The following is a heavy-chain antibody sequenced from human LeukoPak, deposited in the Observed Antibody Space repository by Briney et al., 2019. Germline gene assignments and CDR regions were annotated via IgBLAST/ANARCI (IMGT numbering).Heavy chain of an antibody. J-gene: IGHJ4*02. CDR2: VFYTGTT. Sequence: SETLSLTCSVSGDSMRTTSYYWDWIRQPPGEGLECIGTVFYTGTTYYSPSLKSRITISVDTSKNQFSLKLSSVTAADTAVYYCARQVLLSFDKWGQGAPVTVSS. D-gene: IGHD3-10*01. V-gene: IGHV4-39*01. CDR1: GDSMRTTSYY. CDR3: ARQVLLSFDK.